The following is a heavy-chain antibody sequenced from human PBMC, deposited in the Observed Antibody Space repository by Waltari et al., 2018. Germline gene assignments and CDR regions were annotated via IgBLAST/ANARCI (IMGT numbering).Heavy chain of an antibody. CDR1: GFSINSGYY. V-gene: IGHV4-38-2*01. Sequence: QVQLQESGLGLVEPSETLSLTCAVSGFSINSGYYWGWIRQPPEKGLEWIGSIYHSGSTFYNPSLKSRVTISVDTSNNQFSLKLRSVTAADTAVYYCARGGFDSNSYFDLWGRGTLVTVSS. D-gene: IGHD3-22*01. J-gene: IGHJ2*01. CDR2: IYHSGST. CDR3: ARGGFDSNSYFDL.